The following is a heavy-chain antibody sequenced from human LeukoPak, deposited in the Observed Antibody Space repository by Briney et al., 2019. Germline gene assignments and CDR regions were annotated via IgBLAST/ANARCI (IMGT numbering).Heavy chain of an antibody. CDR1: GGSFSGYY. J-gene: IGHJ4*02. CDR3: ARHGRLRYFDWLLGPDFDY. V-gene: IGHV4-34*01. Sequence: PSETLSRTCAVYGGSFSGYYWSWIRQPPGKGLEWIGEINHSGSTNYNPSLKSRVTISVDTSKNQFSLKLSSVTAADTAVYYCARHGRLRYFDWLLGPDFDYWGQGTLVTVSS. CDR2: INHSGST. D-gene: IGHD3-9*01.